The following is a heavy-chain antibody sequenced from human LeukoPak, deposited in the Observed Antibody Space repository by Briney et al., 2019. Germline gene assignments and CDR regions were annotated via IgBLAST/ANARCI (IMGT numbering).Heavy chain of an antibody. CDR2: IKQDGSEK. V-gene: IGHV3-7*01. CDR1: GFPVSSNE. J-gene: IGHJ4*02. Sequence: GGSLRLSCAASGFPVSSNEMSWVRQAPGKGLEWVANIKQDGSEKYYVDSVKGRFTISRDNAKNSLYLQMNSLRAEDTAVYYCARDLYYYDTKGLFDYWSQGTLVTVSS. D-gene: IGHD3-22*01. CDR3: ARDLYYYDTKGLFDY.